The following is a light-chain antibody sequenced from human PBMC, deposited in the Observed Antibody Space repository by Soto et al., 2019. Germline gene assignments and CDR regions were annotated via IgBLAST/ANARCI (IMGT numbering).Light chain of an antibody. V-gene: IGKV3-15*01. CDR3: QQYDIWPLT. Sequence: EILLAQPPSTLSVSPGERATLSCRASQSVSSNLAWYQQKPGQAPRLLISGASTRVTGIPGRFSGSGFGTEFTLTISRLQSEDLAVYYCQQYDIWPLTFGGGTKVEIK. CDR1: QSVSSN. J-gene: IGKJ4*01. CDR2: GAS.